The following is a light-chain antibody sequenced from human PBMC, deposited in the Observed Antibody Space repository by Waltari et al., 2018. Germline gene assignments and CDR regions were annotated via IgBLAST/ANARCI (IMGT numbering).Light chain of an antibody. J-gene: IGKJ1*01. CDR3: LQYNSHPWT. V-gene: IGKV1-17*01. CDR2: AAS. Sequence: DIQMTQSPSSLSASAGDTVTITCRASQAINTYLNWYQHKPGKAPKRLIYAASSLESGVPSRFSGRGSGTDFTLTISSLQPEDFAAYYCLQYNSHPWTFGQGTKVEIK. CDR1: QAINTY.